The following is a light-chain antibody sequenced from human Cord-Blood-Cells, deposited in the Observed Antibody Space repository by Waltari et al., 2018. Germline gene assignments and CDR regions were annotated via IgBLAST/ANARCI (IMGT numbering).Light chain of an antibody. CDR3: GTWDSSLSAYV. Sequence: QSVFMQTPSLCAARAQQFTTSHPPSISTLANNSVSCYQQPPGTAPKLLSSENNKRPSGIPDRFSGSKAGTSATLGITGLQTGDEADYYCGTWDSSLSAYVCGTGTKVTVL. CDR1: ISTLANNS. CDR2: ENN. V-gene: IGLV1-51*02. J-gene: IGLJ1*01.